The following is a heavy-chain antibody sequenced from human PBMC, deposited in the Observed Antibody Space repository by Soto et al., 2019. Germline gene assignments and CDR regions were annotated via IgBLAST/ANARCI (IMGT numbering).Heavy chain of an antibody. CDR3: AKDLNATRYYYYYYGMDV. CDR2: ISYDGSNK. V-gene: IGHV3-30*18. J-gene: IGHJ6*02. Sequence: PGGSLRLSCAASGFTFSSYAMSWVRQAPGKGLEWVAVISYDGSNKYYADSVKGRFTISRDNSKNTLYLQMNSLRAEDTAVYYCAKDLNATRYYYYYYGMDVWGQGTTVTVSS. D-gene: IGHD2-15*01. CDR1: GFTFSSYA.